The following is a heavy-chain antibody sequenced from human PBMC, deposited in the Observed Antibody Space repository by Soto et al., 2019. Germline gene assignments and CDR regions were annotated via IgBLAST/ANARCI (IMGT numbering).Heavy chain of an antibody. J-gene: IGHJ3*02. CDR1: GFSFTTSA. V-gene: IGHV1-58*01. CDR3: AALRNYGDSYDAFDI. D-gene: IGHD4-17*01. Sequence: SVKVSCKASGFSFTTSALQWVRQARGQRLEWIGWIVVGSGNTNYAQKFQERVTITRDMSTSSAYMKLSSLRSEDTAVYYCAALRNYGDSYDAFDIWGQGTMVTVSS. CDR2: IVVGSGNT.